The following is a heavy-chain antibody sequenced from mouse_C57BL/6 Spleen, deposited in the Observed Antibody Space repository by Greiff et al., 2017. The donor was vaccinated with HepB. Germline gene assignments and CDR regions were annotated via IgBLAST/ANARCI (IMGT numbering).Heavy chain of an antibody. V-gene: IGHV1-50*01. CDR2: IDPSDSYT. CDR1: GYTFTSYW. Sequence: QVQLQQPGAELVKPGASVKLSCKASGYTFTSYWMQWVKQRPGQGLEWIGEIDPSDSYTNYNQKFKGKATLTVDTSSSTAYMQLSSLTSEDSAVYYCANIYYDYDGFAYWGQGTLVTVSA. J-gene: IGHJ3*01. CDR3: ANIYYDYDGFAY. D-gene: IGHD2-4*01.